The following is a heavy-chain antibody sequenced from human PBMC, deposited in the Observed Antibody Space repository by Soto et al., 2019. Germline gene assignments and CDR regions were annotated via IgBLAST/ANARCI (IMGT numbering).Heavy chain of an antibody. Sequence: QVQLVESGGGVVQPGRSLRLSCEASGFAFRSYAVHWVRQAPGKGLDWVALISYDGSNVYYADSVKGRFTISRDNSKNTLYLQMNSLRAEDTPVYYCASRRGFGTYYFAYWGQGTLVTVSS. J-gene: IGHJ4*02. D-gene: IGHD1-7*01. CDR3: ASRRGFGTYYFAY. CDR1: GFAFRSYA. CDR2: ISYDGSNV. V-gene: IGHV3-30*14.